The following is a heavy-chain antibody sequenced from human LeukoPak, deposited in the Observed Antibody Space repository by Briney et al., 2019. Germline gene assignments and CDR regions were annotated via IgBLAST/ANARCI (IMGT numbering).Heavy chain of an antibody. CDR3: ARWGSSWLYYYYGMDV. D-gene: IGHD6-13*01. J-gene: IGHJ6*02. CDR1: GGSISSGGYY. CDR2: IYHSGST. Sequence: SETLSLTCTVSGGSISSGGYYWSWIRQPPGKGLEWIGYIYHSGSTYYNPSLRSRVTISVDRSKNQFSLKLSSVTAADTAVYYCARWGSSWLYYYYGMDVWGQGTTVTVSS. V-gene: IGHV4-30-2*01.